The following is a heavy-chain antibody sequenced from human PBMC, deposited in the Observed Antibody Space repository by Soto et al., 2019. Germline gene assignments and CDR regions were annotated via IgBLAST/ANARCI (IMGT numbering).Heavy chain of an antibody. CDR1: VVSISNFY. D-gene: IGHD2-8*01. CDR2: ISYSGNT. J-gene: IGHJ4*02. Sequence: SETLSLTCTFSVVSISNFYWSWIRHPPGKGLEWIGYISYSGNTNYNPSLKSRVSISVDTSKNQLSLNLTSVTAADTAVYYCARATMVLSRSYFEPWGQGTPVIVSS. CDR3: ARATMVLSRSYFEP. V-gene: IGHV4-59*01.